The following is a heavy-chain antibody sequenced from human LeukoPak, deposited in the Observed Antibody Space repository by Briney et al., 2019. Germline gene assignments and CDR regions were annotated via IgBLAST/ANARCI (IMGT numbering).Heavy chain of an antibody. Sequence: ASVKVSCKASGYTFTTYVLNWVRQAPGQGFEWMGFINTYTRNPTYAQGFTGRFVFSLDTSVSTAYLQISNLKAEDTAVYYCARQVGTASSHDFGHWGHGTLVTVSS. CDR3: ARQVGTASSHDFGH. CDR2: INTYTRNP. CDR1: GYTFTTYV. J-gene: IGHJ4*01. V-gene: IGHV7-4-1*02. D-gene: IGHD2-21*02.